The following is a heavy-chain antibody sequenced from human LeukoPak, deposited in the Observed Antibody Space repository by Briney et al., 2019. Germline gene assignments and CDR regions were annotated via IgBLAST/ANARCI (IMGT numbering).Heavy chain of an antibody. J-gene: IGHJ6*03. CDR2: IIPIFGTA. Sequence: GASVKVSCKASGGTFSSYAISWVRQAPGQGLEWMGGIIPIFGTADYAQKFQGRVTITADESTSTAYMELSSLRSEDTAVYYCARDSGEAARPTRYYYYYYYMDVWGKGTTVTVSS. V-gene: IGHV1-69*13. CDR3: ARDSGEAARPTRYYYYYYYMDV. D-gene: IGHD6-6*01. CDR1: GGTFSSYA.